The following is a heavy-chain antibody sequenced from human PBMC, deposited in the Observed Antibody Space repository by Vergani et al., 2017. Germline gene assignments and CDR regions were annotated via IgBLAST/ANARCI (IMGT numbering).Heavy chain of an antibody. CDR3: ARGKIMTTVTTSWFDP. Sequence: EVQLVESGGGLVKPGGSLRLSCAASGFTFSSYSMNWVRQAPGKGLEWVSSISSSSSYIYYADSVKGRFTISRDNAKNSLYLQMNSLRAEDTAVYYCARGKIMTTVTTSWFDPWGQGTLVTVSS. CDR2: ISSSSSYI. V-gene: IGHV3-21*01. D-gene: IGHD4-17*01. J-gene: IGHJ5*02. CDR1: GFTFSSYS.